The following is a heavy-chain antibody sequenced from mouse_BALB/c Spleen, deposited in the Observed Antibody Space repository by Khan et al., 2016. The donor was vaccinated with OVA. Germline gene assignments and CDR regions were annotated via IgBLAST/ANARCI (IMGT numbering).Heavy chain of an antibody. CDR1: GFTLSDYY. J-gene: IGHJ3*01. Sequence: EVELVESGGGLVEPGGSLRLSCATSGFTLSDYYMSWVRQPPGKALEGLGFIRKKASGYTTEYSASGKGRCTITRDNAQSILYLQMNRLRADDSATYYCARVDYGYGFAYWGQGTLVTVSA. CDR3: ARVDYGYGFAY. D-gene: IGHD1-2*01. V-gene: IGHV7-3*02. CDR2: IRKKASGYTT.